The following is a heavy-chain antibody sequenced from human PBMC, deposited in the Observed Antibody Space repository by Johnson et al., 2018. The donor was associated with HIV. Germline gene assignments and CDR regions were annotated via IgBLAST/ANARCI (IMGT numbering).Heavy chain of an antibody. CDR2: LSGSGGST. Sequence: EVQLVESGGGVVQPGRSLRLSCAASGFTFSSYAMSWVRQAPGKGLEWVSALSGSGGSTYYAGSVRGRFTISRDNSKNTVYLQMNSLRAEDTAVYYCARALRYSGSLWAFDIGGQGTMVTVSS. CDR1: GFTFSSYA. CDR3: ARALRYSGSLWAFDI. J-gene: IGHJ3*02. D-gene: IGHD1-26*01. V-gene: IGHV3-23*04.